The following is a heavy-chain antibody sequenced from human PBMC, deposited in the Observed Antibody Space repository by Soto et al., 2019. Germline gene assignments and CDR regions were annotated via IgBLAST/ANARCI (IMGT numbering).Heavy chain of an antibody. V-gene: IGHV4-30-4*01. J-gene: IGHJ4*02. D-gene: IGHD3-9*01. CDR2: IYYSGST. CDR1: GGSISSGDYC. Sequence: SETLSLTCTVSGGSISSGDYCWSWIRQPPGKGLEWIGYIYYSGSTYYNPSLKSRVTISVDTSENQFSLKLSSVTAADTAVYYCARAGDLTGYEIFDYWGQGTLVTVSS. CDR3: ARAGDLTGYEIFDY.